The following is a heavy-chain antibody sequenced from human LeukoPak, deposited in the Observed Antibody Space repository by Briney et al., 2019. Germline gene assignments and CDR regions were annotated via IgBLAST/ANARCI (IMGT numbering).Heavy chain of an antibody. CDR3: ARDNGYYDYVWGSYRPGTAFDI. Sequence: SETLSLTCTVSGGSISSYYWSWIRQPPGKGLEWIGYIYYSGSTNYNPSLKSRVNISVDTSRNQFSLKLSSVTAADTAVYYCARDNGYYDYVWGSYRPGTAFDIWGQGTMVTVSS. CDR2: IYYSGST. D-gene: IGHD3-16*02. J-gene: IGHJ3*02. CDR1: GGSISSYY. V-gene: IGHV4-59*01.